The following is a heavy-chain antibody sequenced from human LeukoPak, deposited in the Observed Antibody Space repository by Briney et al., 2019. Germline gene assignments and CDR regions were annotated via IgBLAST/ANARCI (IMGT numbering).Heavy chain of an antibody. D-gene: IGHD1-14*01. V-gene: IGHV1-46*02. CDR3: ASQWGREPDFDD. CDR1: GDNYKSYN. Sequence: ASVKVSCKASGDNYKSYNIHWVRQAPGQALEWMGIINPSGGTTTYAQKFHGKVTMTRDTSTTIVYLELSSLRSDDTAVYYCASQWGREPDFDDWGQGTLVTVSP. CDR2: INPSGGTT. J-gene: IGHJ4*02.